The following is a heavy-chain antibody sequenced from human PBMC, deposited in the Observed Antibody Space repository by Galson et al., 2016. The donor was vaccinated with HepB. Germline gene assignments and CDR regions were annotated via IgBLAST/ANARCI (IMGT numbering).Heavy chain of an antibody. Sequence: SLRLSCAASGFTFSSYSMNWVRQAPGKGLEWVSYISSSSSYIYYADSVKGRFTISRDNAKNSLYLQMNSLTAEDTAVYYCASELLPYYDILTGYSYWGQGTLVPVPS. CDR1: GFTFSSYS. J-gene: IGHJ4*02. D-gene: IGHD3-9*01. V-gene: IGHV3-21*01. CDR3: ASELLPYYDILTGYSY. CDR2: ISSSSSYI.